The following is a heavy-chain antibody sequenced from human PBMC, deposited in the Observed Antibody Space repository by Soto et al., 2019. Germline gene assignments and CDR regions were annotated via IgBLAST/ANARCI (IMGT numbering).Heavy chain of an antibody. V-gene: IGHV3-74*01. CDR3: ARGWFGPDV. CDR1: EFTFSGRS. J-gene: IGHJ6*03. D-gene: IGHD3-10*01. CDR2: IDKVGTDS. Sequence: EVQLVESGGGVVQPGGSLRLSCAASEFTFSGRSVHWVRQAPGKGLVWVSGIDKVGTDSTYADSVKGRFTSSSDNAKNTVYLQMTSLRGDNTTVYYCARGWFGPDVWGKGTTVTVSS.